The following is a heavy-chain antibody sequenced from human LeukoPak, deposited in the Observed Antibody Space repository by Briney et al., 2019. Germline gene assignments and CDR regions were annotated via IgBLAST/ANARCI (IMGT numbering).Heavy chain of an antibody. CDR2: FDPEDGET. D-gene: IGHD6-19*01. V-gene: IGHV1-24*01. CDR1: GYTLTELS. J-gene: IGHJ4*02. CDR3: ATDKRSGWCFDY. Sequence: ASVKVSCTVSGYTLTELSMHWVRQAPGQGLEWMGGFDPEDGETIYAQKFQGRVTMTEDTSTDTAYMELSSLRSEDTAVYYCATDKRSGWCFDYWGQGTLVTVSS.